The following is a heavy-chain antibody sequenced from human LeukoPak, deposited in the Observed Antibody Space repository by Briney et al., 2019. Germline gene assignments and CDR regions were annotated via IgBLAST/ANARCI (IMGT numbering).Heavy chain of an antibody. CDR2: IIPILGIA. J-gene: IGHJ4*02. CDR1: GGTFSSYA. V-gene: IGHV1-69*04. CDR3: ARDGRAADYDFDY. D-gene: IGHD3-3*01. Sequence: ASVKVSCKASGGTFSSYAISWVRQAPGQGLEWMGRIIPILGIANYAQKFQGRVTITADKSTSTAYMELSSLRSEDTAVYYCARDGRAADYDFDYWGQGTLVTVSS.